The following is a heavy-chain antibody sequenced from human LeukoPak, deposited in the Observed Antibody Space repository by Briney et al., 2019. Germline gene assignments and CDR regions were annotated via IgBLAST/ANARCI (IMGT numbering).Heavy chain of an antibody. V-gene: IGHV1-2*02. J-gene: IGHJ4*02. CDR3: ARSGYLLSLSY. CDR1: GYTFTDYY. CDR2: INPHSGGT. Sequence: ASVKVSCKASGYTFTDYYMHWVRQAPGQGLEWMGWINPHSGGTDHAQKFQGRVTMTRDTSISTAYMELSRLRSDDTAVYYCARSGYLLSLSYWGQGTLVTVSS. D-gene: IGHD1-26*01.